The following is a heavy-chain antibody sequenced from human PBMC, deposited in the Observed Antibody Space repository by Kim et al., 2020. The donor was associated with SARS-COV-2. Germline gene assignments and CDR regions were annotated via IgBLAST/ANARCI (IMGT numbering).Heavy chain of an antibody. Sequence: GGSLRLSCAASGFTFSSYGMHWVRQAPGKGLEWVAVIWYDGSNKYYADSVKGRFTISRDNSKNTLYLQMNSLRAEDTAVYYCARDREDCSSTSCYSWDWYFDLWGRGTLVTVSS. V-gene: IGHV3-33*01. J-gene: IGHJ2*01. CDR3: ARDREDCSSTSCYSWDWYFDL. CDR1: GFTFSSYG. CDR2: IWYDGSNK. D-gene: IGHD2-2*01.